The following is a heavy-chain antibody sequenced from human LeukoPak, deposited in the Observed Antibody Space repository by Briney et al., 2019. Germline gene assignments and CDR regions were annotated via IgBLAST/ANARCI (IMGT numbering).Heavy chain of an antibody. Sequence: GGSLRLSCAASGFTFSSCAMSWVRQAPGKGLEWVSAISGSGGSTYYADSVKGRFTISRGNSKNTLYLQMNSLRAEDTAVYYCAKVEPYYDFWSGYYGDYYYGMDVWGQGTTVTVSS. D-gene: IGHD3-3*01. J-gene: IGHJ6*02. CDR2: ISGSGGST. V-gene: IGHV3-23*01. CDR1: GFTFSSCA. CDR3: AKVEPYYDFWSGYYGDYYYGMDV.